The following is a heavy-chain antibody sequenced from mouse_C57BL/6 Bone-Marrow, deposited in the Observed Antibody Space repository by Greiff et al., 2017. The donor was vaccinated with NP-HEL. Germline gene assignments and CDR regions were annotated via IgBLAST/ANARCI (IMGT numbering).Heavy chain of an antibody. CDR3: AIGDYGSSSWFAY. D-gene: IGHD1-1*01. V-gene: IGHV1-81*01. CDR2: IYPRSGNT. J-gene: IGHJ3*01. Sequence: QVQLKESGAELARPGASVKLSCKASGYTFTSYGISWVKQRTGQGLEWIGEIYPRSGNTYYNEKFKGKATLTADKSSSTAYMELRSLTSEDSAVYFCAIGDYGSSSWFAYWGQGTLVTVSA. CDR1: GYTFTSYG.